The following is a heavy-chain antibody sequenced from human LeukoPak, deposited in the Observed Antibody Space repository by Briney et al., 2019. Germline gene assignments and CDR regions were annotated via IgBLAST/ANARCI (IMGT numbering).Heavy chain of an antibody. D-gene: IGHD4-17*01. CDR2: IKQDGSEK. J-gene: IGHJ6*02. CDR3: ARDQTVTTDYYYYYGMDV. CDR1: GFTFSSYW. V-gene: IGHV3-7*01. Sequence: PGGSLILSCAASGFTFSSYWMSWVRQAPGKGLEWVADIKQDGSEKYYVDSVKGRFTISRDNAKNSLYLQMNSLRAEDTAVYYCARDQTVTTDYYYYYGMDVWGQGTTVTVSS.